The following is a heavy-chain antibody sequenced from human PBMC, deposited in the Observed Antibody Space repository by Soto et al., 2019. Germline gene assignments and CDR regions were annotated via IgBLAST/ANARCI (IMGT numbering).Heavy chain of an antibody. Sequence: PGGSLRLSCAASGFTFSSYAMSWVRQAPGKGLEWVSAISGSGGSTYYADSVKGRFTISRDNSKNTLYLQMNSLRAEDTAVYYCAKALATRIAAAGLFDYSGQGTLVTVSS. D-gene: IGHD6-13*01. CDR2: ISGSGGST. J-gene: IGHJ4*02. V-gene: IGHV3-23*01. CDR3: AKALATRIAAAGLFDY. CDR1: GFTFSSYA.